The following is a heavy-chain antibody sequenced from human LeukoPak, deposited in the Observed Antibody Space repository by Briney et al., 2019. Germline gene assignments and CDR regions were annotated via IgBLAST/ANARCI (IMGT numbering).Heavy chain of an antibody. CDR1: GYTFTSYG. CDR2: ISAYNGNS. V-gene: IGHV1-18*01. J-gene: IGHJ6*02. CDR3: ARDTAMEIESYYYDYGMDV. D-gene: IGHD5-18*01. Sequence: ASVTVSCTASGYTFTSYGISWVRQAPGQGLEWMGWISAYNGNSNYAQKLQGRVTMTTDTSTRTAYMELRSLRSDDTAVYYCARDTAMEIESYYYDYGMDVWGQGTTVTVSS.